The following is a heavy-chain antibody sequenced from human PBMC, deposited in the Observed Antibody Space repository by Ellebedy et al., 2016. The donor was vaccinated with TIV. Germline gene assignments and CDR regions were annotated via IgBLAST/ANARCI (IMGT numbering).Heavy chain of an antibody. J-gene: IGHJ3*02. V-gene: IGHV1-3*01. CDR2: INAGNGNT. CDR1: GYTFTSYA. D-gene: IGHD5-18*01. CDR3: ARLESETTLVMGAAFEI. Sequence: ASVKVSCKASGYTFTSYAMHWVRQAPGQRLEWMGWINAGNGNTKYSQKFQGRVTITRDTSASTAYMELSSLRSEDTAVYYCARLESETTLVMGAAFEIWGQGTMVTVSS.